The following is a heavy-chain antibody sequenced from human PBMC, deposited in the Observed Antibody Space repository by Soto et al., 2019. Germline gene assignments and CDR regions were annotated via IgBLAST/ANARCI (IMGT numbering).Heavy chain of an antibody. J-gene: IGHJ4*02. V-gene: IGHV3-74*03. CDR1: GFTFSSYW. CDR3: ASVETCSSTSCYSGLDY. D-gene: IGHD2-2*01. CDR2: INSDGSST. Sequence: EVQLVESGGGLVQPGGSLRLSCAASGFTFSSYWMQWVRQAPGKGLVWVSRINSDGSSTTYADSVKGRFTISRDNAKNTLHLKMNTPSAEDTAVYYCASVETCSSTSCYSGLDYWGQGTLVTVSS.